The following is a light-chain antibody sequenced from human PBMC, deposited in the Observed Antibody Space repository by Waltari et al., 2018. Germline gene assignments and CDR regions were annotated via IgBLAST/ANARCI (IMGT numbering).Light chain of an antibody. J-gene: IGKJ2*01. CDR1: QSVSNN. V-gene: IGKV3-15*01. CDR3: QQYNNWPLYT. CDR2: DAS. Sequence: EAMMTQSPATLSVSPGHRVTLSCRASQSVSNNVAWFQQKPGQAPSLLIYDASTRATGVPARFSGSGSGTEFTLTISSLQTEDFAVYYCQQYNNWPLYTFGQGTKLEIK.